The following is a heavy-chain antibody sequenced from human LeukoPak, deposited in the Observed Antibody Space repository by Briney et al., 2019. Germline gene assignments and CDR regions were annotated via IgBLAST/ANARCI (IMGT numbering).Heavy chain of an antibody. Sequence: ASVKVSCKASGYTFTNYGISWVRQAPGQGLEWMGWINTYNGNTNYAQKFQGRVTMTTDTSTSTAYVELRSLRSDDTAVYYCARVVLDHYYASSGYLGTLDYWGQGTLVTVSS. CDR1: GYTFTNYG. CDR3: ARVVLDHYYASSGYLGTLDY. CDR2: INTYNGNT. D-gene: IGHD3-22*01. V-gene: IGHV1-18*01. J-gene: IGHJ4*02.